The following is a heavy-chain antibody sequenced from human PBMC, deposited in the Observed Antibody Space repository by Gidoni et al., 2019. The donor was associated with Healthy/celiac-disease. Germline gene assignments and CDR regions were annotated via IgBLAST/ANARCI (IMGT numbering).Heavy chain of an antibody. V-gene: IGHV3-30*18. CDR3: AKDLLKRAWPSSGWKN. J-gene: IGHJ4*02. D-gene: IGHD6-19*01. Sequence: QVQLVESGGGVVQPGRSLRLSCAASGFTFSSYGMHWVRQAPGKGLEWVAVISYDGSNKYYAESVKGRFTISRENSKNTLYLQMNSLRAEDTAVYYCAKDLLKRAWPSSGWKNWGQGTLVTVSS. CDR1: GFTFSSYG. CDR2: ISYDGSNK.